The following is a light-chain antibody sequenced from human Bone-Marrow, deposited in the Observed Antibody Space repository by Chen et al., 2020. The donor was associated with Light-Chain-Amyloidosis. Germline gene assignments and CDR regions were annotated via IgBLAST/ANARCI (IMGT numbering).Light chain of an antibody. CDR2: RNN. V-gene: IGLV1-47*01. J-gene: IGLJ3*02. Sequence: HSALTQSPSASGTPGQRVTISCSGDNSNIGGNYVYCYHQVPGTAPKLLIYRNNLRPSGSLARFLGPKLGASASLAISGLRSEDEADYYCGSWDDGLSGPVFGGGTRLTVL. CDR1: NSNIGGNY. CDR3: GSWDDGLSGPV.